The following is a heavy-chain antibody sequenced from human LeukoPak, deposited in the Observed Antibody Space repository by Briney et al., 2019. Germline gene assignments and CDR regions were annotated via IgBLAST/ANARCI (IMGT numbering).Heavy chain of an antibody. CDR2: IYYSGSP. CDR1: GGSISSYY. Sequence: SETLSLTCTVSGGSISSYYWSWIRQPPGKGLEWIGYIYYSGSPNYNPSLKSRVTISVDTSKNQFSLKLSSVTAADTAVYYCASYNPNYFDYWGQGTLVTVSS. D-gene: IGHD1-14*01. V-gene: IGHV4-59*01. CDR3: ASYNPNYFDY. J-gene: IGHJ4*02.